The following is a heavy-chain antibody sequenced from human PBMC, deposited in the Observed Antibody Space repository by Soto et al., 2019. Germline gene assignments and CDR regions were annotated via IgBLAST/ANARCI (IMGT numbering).Heavy chain of an antibody. Sequence: QVQLVQSGAEVKKPGASVKVSCKASGYTFTSYYMHWVRQAPGQGLEWMGIINPSGGSTSYAQKFQGRVTMTRDTSTSTVYMEMSSLRSEDTAVYYCAREKDYDSSGPTPGFDYWGQGTLVTVSS. D-gene: IGHD3-22*01. CDR3: AREKDYDSSGPTPGFDY. J-gene: IGHJ4*02. CDR2: INPSGGST. CDR1: GYTFTSYY. V-gene: IGHV1-46*01.